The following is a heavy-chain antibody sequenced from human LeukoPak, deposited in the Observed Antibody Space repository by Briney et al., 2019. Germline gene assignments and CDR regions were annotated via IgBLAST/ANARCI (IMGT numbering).Heavy chain of an antibody. CDR3: ARRVTMDPYPNWFDP. D-gene: IGHD3-10*01. Sequence: EASVKVSCKASGGTFSSYAISWVRQAPGQGLEWMGGIIPIFGTANYAQKFQGRVTITADESTSTAYMELSSLRSEDTAVYYCARRVTMDPYPNWFDPWGQGTLVTVSS. J-gene: IGHJ5*02. CDR1: GGTFSSYA. CDR2: IIPIFGTA. V-gene: IGHV1-69*13.